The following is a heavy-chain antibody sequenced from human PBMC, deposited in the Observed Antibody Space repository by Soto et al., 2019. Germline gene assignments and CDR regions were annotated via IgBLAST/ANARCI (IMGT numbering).Heavy chain of an antibody. Sequence: PGGSLRLSCAASGFSFRSYNMNWVRQAPGKGLEWVSHLSGSSPASYYTEYVKGRFTISRDNARNSLYLQMNSLRAEDTAVYYCARGGLALAGTINQIVDYWGQGALVTVSS. D-gene: IGHD6-19*01. J-gene: IGHJ4*02. V-gene: IGHV3-48*01. CDR1: GFSFRSYN. CDR2: LSGSSPAS. CDR3: ARGGLALAGTINQIVDY.